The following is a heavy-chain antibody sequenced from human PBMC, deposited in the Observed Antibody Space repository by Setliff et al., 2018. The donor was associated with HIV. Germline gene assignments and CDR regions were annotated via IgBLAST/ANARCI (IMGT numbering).Heavy chain of an antibody. CDR2: MNPKSGNS. J-gene: IGHJ4*02. D-gene: IGHD6-19*01. CDR1: GYTFSNYD. V-gene: IGHV1-8*02. Sequence: ASVKVSCKASGYTFSNYDINWVRQATGQGLEWMGWMNPKSGNSGHAQKFHGRITMTRNTSITTAYMELISLKSEDTAVYYCARGRYSSGLTDYWGQGTLVTVSS. CDR3: ARGRYSSGLTDY.